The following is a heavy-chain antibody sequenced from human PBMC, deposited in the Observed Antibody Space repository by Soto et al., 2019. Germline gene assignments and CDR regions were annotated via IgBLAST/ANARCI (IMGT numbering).Heavy chain of an antibody. J-gene: IGHJ4*02. CDR3: AHRRGSFDS. CDR1: GFSLSTTGVG. Sequence: QITLKESGPPLVKPTQTLTLTCTFSGFSLSTTGVGVGWIRQPPGKALEWLALIYWDDDKRYSPSLKSRLAITKDTSKNQVVLTITNMDPVDTATYFCAHRRGSFDSWGQGTLVTVSS. CDR2: IYWDDDK. D-gene: IGHD3-16*01. V-gene: IGHV2-5*02.